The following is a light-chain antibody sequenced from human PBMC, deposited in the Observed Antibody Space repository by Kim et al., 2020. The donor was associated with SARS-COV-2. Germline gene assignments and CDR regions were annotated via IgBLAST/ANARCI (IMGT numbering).Light chain of an antibody. J-gene: IGKJ2*01. CDR1: QSIRTN. CDR3: QQSYITPYT. V-gene: IGKV1-39*01. Sequence: SETVGDKVINTCRASQSIRTNLNWYQQKPGKAPKRLIYTAYSLQNGVPSRFSGSGSGTDFTHTISSLQPEDFATVYCQQSYITPYTFGQGTKLEI. CDR2: TAY.